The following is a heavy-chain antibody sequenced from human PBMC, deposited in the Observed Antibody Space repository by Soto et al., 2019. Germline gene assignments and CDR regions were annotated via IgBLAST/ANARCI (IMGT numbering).Heavy chain of an antibody. Sequence: QVQLVESGGGVVQPERSLRLSCAASGFTFSSYGMLWVRQAPGKGLEWVAVIWYDGSNKYYADSVKGRFTISRDNSKNTLYLQMNSLRAEDTAVYYCARGARDNWNYPDDAFDIWGQGTMVTVSS. D-gene: IGHD1-7*01. J-gene: IGHJ3*02. CDR1: GFTFSSYG. CDR3: ARGARDNWNYPDDAFDI. V-gene: IGHV3-33*01. CDR2: IWYDGSNK.